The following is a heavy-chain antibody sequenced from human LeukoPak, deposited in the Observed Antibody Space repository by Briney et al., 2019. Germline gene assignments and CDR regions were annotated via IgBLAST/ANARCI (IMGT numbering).Heavy chain of an antibody. CDR3: AKDLEPWLVIPQYYFDY. CDR1: GFTFSSYA. V-gene: IGHV3-23*01. D-gene: IGHD3-9*01. CDR2: ISGSGGSR. Sequence: QPGGSLRLSCAASGFTFSSYAMSWVRQAPGKGLEWVSAISGSGGSRYYADSVKGRFTISRDNSKNTLYLQMNSLRAEDTAVYYCAKDLEPWLVIPQYYFDYWGQGTLVTVYS. J-gene: IGHJ4*02.